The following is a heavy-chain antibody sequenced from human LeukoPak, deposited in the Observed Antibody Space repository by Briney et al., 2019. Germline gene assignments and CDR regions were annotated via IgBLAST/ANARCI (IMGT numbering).Heavy chain of an antibody. D-gene: IGHD3-22*01. Sequence: SETLSLTCTVSGGSISSGGYYWSWIRQHPGKGLEWIGYIYYSGSTYYNPSLKSRVTISVDTSKNQFSLKLSSVTAADTAVYYCARSRIVVAPWYFDLWGRGTLVTVSS. V-gene: IGHV4-31*03. CDR3: ARSRIVVAPWYFDL. J-gene: IGHJ2*01. CDR1: GGSISSGGYY. CDR2: IYYSGST.